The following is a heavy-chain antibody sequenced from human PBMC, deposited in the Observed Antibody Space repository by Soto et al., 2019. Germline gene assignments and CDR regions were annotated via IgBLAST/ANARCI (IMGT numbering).Heavy chain of an antibody. CDR1: GFTFSNYW. V-gene: IGHV3-7*05. Sequence: EVQLVESGGGLVQPGGSRRLSCVASGFTFSNYWMSWVRQAPGKGLEWVANIKQDGSEKYYVDSVKGRFTISRDNAKNSLYLQMNSLRAEDTAVYFCERDLNGTESLESWGQGTLVSVSS. CDR3: ERDLNGTESLES. J-gene: IGHJ4*02. CDR2: IKQDGSEK. D-gene: IGHD1-7*01.